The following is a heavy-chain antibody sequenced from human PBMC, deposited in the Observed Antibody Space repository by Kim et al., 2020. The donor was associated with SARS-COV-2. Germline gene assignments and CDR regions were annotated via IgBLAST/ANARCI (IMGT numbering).Heavy chain of an antibody. J-gene: IGHJ5*02. V-gene: IGHV1-3*01. CDR3: ARENWFDP. Sequence: KFQGRVTITRDTSASTAYMELSSLRSEDTAVYYCARENWFDPWGQGTLVTVSS.